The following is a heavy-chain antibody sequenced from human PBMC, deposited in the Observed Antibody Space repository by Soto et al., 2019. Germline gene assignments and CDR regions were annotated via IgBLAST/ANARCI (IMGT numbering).Heavy chain of an antibody. CDR1: GFTFSSYG. CDR2: IWYDGSNK. J-gene: IGHJ4*02. Sequence: GGSLRLSCAASGFTFSSYGMHWVRQAPGKGLEWAAVIWYDGSNKDYADSVRGRFTISRDNSKNTLYLQINSLRAEDTALYYCAREKDSTMGPSFDSWGQGTLVTVSS. D-gene: IGHD5-18*01. CDR3: AREKDSTMGPSFDS. V-gene: IGHV3-33*08.